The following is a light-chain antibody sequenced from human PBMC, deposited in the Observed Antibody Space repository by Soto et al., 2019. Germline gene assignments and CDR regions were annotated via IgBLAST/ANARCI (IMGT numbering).Light chain of an antibody. Sequence: QSALTQPPSASGSPGQSVTISCTGTSSDVGGYNYVSWYQQHPGKAPKLMIYEVSKRPSGVPDRCSGSKSGNTASLTVSGLQAEDEADYYCSSYAGSNYVVFGGGTKVTVL. CDR1: SSDVGGYNY. V-gene: IGLV2-8*01. J-gene: IGLJ2*01. CDR3: SSYAGSNYVV. CDR2: EVS.